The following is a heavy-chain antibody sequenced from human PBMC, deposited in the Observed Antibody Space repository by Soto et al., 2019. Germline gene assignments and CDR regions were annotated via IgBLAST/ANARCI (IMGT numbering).Heavy chain of an antibody. D-gene: IGHD1-1*01. CDR3: ARGGTRSADLPTY. V-gene: IGHV4-4*07. CDR1: GDSINNYY. CDR2: IYSSGSA. Sequence: VRLQESGPGLVEPSETLSLTCSVSGDSINNYYWSWIRQPAGKGLEWIGRIYSSGSANYNPSLTTRGTMSVATSKNQVFLSVTSVTAADTAVYFCARGGTRSADLPTYWGQGIQVIVSS. J-gene: IGHJ4*02.